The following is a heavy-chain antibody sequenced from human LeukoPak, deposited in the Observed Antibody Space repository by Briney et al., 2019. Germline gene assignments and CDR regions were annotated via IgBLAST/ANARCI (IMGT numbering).Heavy chain of an antibody. CDR3: ARDNAPYGSGSSYYYYGTNY. V-gene: IGHV3-30*04. J-gene: IGHJ4*02. Sequence: PGRSLRLSCAASGFTFSSYAMHWVRQAPGKGLEWVAVISYDGSNKYYADSVKGRFTISRDNSKNTLYLQMNSLRAEDTAVYYCARDNAPYGSGSSYYYYGTNYWGQGTLVTVSS. D-gene: IGHD3-10*01. CDR2: ISYDGSNK. CDR1: GFTFSSYA.